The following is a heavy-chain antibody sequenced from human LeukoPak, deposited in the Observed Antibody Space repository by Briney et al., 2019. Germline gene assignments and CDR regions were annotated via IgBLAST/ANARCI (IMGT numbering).Heavy chain of an antibody. J-gene: IGHJ6*03. CDR3: ARDLPFKAGFDEFTHYYMDV. CDR2: INPSGGST. CDR1: GYTFTNYY. Sequence: ASVKVSCKAAGYTFTNYYMHWVRQAPGQGLEWMGIINPSGGSTSYAQKFQGRVTMTRDTSTSTVYMELSSLRSDDTAVYYCARDLPFKAGFDEFTHYYMDVWGKGTTVTVSS. D-gene: IGHD3-10*01. V-gene: IGHV1-46*01.